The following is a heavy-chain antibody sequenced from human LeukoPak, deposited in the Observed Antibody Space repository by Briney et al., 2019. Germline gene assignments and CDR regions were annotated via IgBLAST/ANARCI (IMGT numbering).Heavy chain of an antibody. CDR3: AKGERYYDSSGYYPY. D-gene: IGHD3-22*01. J-gene: IGHJ4*02. CDR2: ISYDGSKK. V-gene: IGHV3-30*18. CDR1: GFTFSSYG. Sequence: GGSLRLSCAASGFTFSSYGMHWVRQAPGKGLEWVAVISYDGSKKYYADTVQGRFTISRDNSKNTLYLQMSSLRAEDTAVYYCAKGERYYDSSGYYPYWGQGTLVTVSS.